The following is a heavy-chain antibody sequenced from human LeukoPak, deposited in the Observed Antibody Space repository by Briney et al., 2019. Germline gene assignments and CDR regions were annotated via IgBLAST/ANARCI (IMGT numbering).Heavy chain of an antibody. CDR3: ARDLDTPDY. Sequence: ASVKVSCKASGYTFISYGMSWVRRAPGQGLEWMGWISAFNDNTNYAQKFRGRVTMTTGTFTSTAYMELRSLRYDDTAIYYCARDLDTPDYHGKGTLVTVSS. D-gene: IGHD5-18*01. CDR1: GYTFISYG. J-gene: IGHJ4*02. V-gene: IGHV1-18*01. CDR2: ISAFNDNT.